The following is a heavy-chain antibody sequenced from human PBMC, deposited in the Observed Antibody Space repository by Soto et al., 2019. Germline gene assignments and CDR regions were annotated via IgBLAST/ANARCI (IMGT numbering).Heavy chain of an antibody. CDR3: ARPYDSSDYYGGGMDV. Sequence: QVQLVQSGAEVKKPGSSVMVSCKASGGTFNNNAISWVRQAPGQGLEWMGGIIPILGTANYAQKFRGRVTITADESTSTGYMDLSSLRSEDTAVYYCARPYDSSDYYGGGMDVW. D-gene: IGHD3-22*01. J-gene: IGHJ6*01. V-gene: IGHV1-69*01. CDR1: GGTFNNNA. CDR2: IIPILGTA.